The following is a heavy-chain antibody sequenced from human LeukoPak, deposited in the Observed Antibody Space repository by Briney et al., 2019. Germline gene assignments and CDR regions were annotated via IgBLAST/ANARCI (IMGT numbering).Heavy chain of an antibody. CDR2: SYSGGSS. CDR1: GFTFSSYW. J-gene: IGHJ2*01. D-gene: IGHD3-16*02. Sequence: GGSLRLSCAASGFTFSSYWMSWVRQAPGKGLGWVSVSYSGGSSYYADSVKGRFTISRDNSKNTLYLQMNTLRAEDTAVYFCAREEHYRRYFALWGRGTLVTVSS. CDR3: AREEHYRRYFAL. V-gene: IGHV3-53*01.